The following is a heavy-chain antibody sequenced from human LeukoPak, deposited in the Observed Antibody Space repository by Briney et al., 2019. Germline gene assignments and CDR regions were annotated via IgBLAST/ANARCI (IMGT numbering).Heavy chain of an antibody. D-gene: IGHD6-19*01. CDR2: IYTSGST. CDR3: AREEQWLVAFYMDV. V-gene: IGHV4-4*07. J-gene: IGHJ6*03. CDR1: GGSISSYY. Sequence: SETLSLTCTVSGGSISSYYWSWIRQPAGKGLEWNGRIYTSGSTNYNPSLKSRVTMSVDTSKNQFSLKLSSVTAADTAVYYCAREEQWLVAFYMDVWGKGTTVTVSS.